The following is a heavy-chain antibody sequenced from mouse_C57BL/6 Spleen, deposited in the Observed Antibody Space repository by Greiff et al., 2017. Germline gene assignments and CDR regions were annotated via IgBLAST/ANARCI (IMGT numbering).Heavy chain of an antibody. V-gene: IGHV5-6*01. D-gene: IGHD2-4*01. Sequence: EVQVVESGGDLVKPGGSLKLSCAASGFTFSSYGMSWVRQTPDKRLEWVATISSGGSYTYYPDSVKGRFTISRDNAKNTLYLQMSSLKSEDTAMYYCAKGGDYGFDYWGQGTTLTVSS. CDR3: AKGGDYGFDY. J-gene: IGHJ2*01. CDR1: GFTFSSYG. CDR2: ISSGGSYT.